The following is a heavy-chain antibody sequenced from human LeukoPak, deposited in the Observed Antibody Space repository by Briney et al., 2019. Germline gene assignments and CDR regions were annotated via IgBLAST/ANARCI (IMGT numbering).Heavy chain of an antibody. Sequence: PSETLSLTCAVYGGSFSGYYWSWIRQPPGKGVEWIGEINHSGSTNYNPSLKSRVTISVDTSKNQFSLKLSSVTAADTAVYYCATYIGDYGDYGYWGQGTLVTVSS. J-gene: IGHJ4*02. CDR1: GGSFSGYY. CDR3: ATYIGDYGDYGY. D-gene: IGHD4-17*01. V-gene: IGHV4-34*01. CDR2: INHSGST.